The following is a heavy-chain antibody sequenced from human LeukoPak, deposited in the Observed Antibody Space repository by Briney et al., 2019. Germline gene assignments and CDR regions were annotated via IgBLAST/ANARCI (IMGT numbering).Heavy chain of an antibody. CDR3: ARDGYSFGHDFDY. CDR1: GFTFSSYW. Sequence: PGGSLRLSCAASGFTFSSYWMHCVRHTPGKGLVGVSRIKGDGSSTSYADSVKGRFTISRDNAKNTLYLQMNSLRAEDTAVYYCARDGYSFGHDFDYWGQGTLVTVSS. CDR2: IKGDGSST. D-gene: IGHD5-18*01. V-gene: IGHV3-74*01. J-gene: IGHJ4*02.